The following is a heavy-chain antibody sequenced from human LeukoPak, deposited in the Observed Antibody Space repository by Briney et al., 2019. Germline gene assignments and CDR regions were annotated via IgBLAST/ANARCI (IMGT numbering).Heavy chain of an antibody. CDR2: ISSSSSYI. J-gene: IGHJ4*02. CDR1: GFTFSSYS. Sequence: PGGSLRLSCAASGFTFSSYSMNWVRQAPGKGLGWVSSISSSSSYIYYADSVKGRFTISRDNAKNSLYLQMNSLRAEDTAVYYCARGHYDTWIQLWFFDYWGQGTLVTVSS. D-gene: IGHD5-18*01. CDR3: ARGHYDTWIQLWFFDY. V-gene: IGHV3-21*01.